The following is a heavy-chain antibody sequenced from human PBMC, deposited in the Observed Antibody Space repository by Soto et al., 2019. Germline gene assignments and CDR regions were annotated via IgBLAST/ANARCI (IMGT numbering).Heavy chain of an antibody. D-gene: IGHD3-16*02. V-gene: IGHV2-5*02. CDR3: AHSVWGSYRYTLYYFDY. CDR2: IYWDDDK. Sequence: QITLKESGPTLVKPTQTLTLTCTFSGFSLSTSGVGVGWIRQPPGKALEWLALIYWDDDKRYSPSLKSRLTITKDTSKNQEVLTMTNMDPVDTATYYCAHSVWGSYRYTLYYFDYWGQGTLVTVSS. J-gene: IGHJ4*02. CDR1: GFSLSTSGVG.